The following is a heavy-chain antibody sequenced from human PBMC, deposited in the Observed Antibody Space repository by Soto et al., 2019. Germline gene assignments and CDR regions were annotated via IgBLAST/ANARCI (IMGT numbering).Heavy chain of an antibody. CDR1: GYTFTSYG. CDR3: ARATTYYYDSSGYPPDY. V-gene: IGHV1-18*01. D-gene: IGHD3-22*01. Sequence: QVQLVQSGAEVKKPGASVKVSCKASGYTFTSYGISWVRQAPGQGLEWMGWISAYNGNTNYAQKLQGRVTMTTDTSTSTAYMERRSLRSDDTAVYYCARATTYYYDSSGYPPDYWGQGTLVTVSS. J-gene: IGHJ4*02. CDR2: ISAYNGNT.